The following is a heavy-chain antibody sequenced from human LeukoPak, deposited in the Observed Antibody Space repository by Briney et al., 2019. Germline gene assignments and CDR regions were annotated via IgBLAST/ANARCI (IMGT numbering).Heavy chain of an antibody. CDR2: ISYDGNNK. J-gene: IGHJ4*02. CDR1: GFAVSSYA. V-gene: IGHV3-30-3*01. Sequence: GRSLRLSCAASGFAVSSYAMDWVRQAPGKGLEWVSVISYDGNNKYFADSVTGRFTIYRDNPKKTLFLQMNSLRPEHTAVYLCARDPQSDLSGTTIFDYCRQGTLVSVSS. D-gene: IGHD1-7*01. CDR3: ARDPQSDLSGTTIFDY.